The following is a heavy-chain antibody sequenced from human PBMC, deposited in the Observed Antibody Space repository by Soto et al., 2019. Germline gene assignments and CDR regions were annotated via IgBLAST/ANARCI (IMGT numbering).Heavy chain of an antibody. CDR3: ARGQGNYYYYGMDV. D-gene: IGHD3-10*01. Sequence: ASVKVSCKASGYTFTGYYMHWVRQAPGQGLEWMGWINPNSGGTNYAQKFQGRVTMTRDTSISTAYMELSRLRSDDTAVYYCARGQGNYYYYGMDVWGQGTTVTVSS. J-gene: IGHJ6*02. CDR1: GYTFTGYY. V-gene: IGHV1-2*02. CDR2: INPNSGGT.